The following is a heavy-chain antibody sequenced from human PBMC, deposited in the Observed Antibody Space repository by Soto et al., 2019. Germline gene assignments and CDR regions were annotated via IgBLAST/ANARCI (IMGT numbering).Heavy chain of an antibody. Sequence: QLQLQESGPGLVKPSETLSLTCTVSGGSLNNYYWTWIRHSPGKGLEWIGYVTYSGTADYSPSFXSXSXIXXDISKNQFSLKVTSVTAADTAIYYCASLKVDDSGSYYYNDYWGQGTVVTVSS. J-gene: IGHJ4*02. CDR2: VTYSGTA. D-gene: IGHD3-22*01. CDR3: ASLKVDDSGSYYYNDY. CDR1: GGSLNNYY. V-gene: IGHV4-59*08.